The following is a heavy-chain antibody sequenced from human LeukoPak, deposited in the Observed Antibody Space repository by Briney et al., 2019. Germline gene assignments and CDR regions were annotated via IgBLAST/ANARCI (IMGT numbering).Heavy chain of an antibody. J-gene: IGHJ4*02. V-gene: IGHV3-23*01. CDR2: IEGSGGT. CDR3: ATGTFYEDVLDY. CDR1: GFTFSNFV. Sequence: GGSLRLSCAASGFTFSNFVMTWVRQAPGKGLQWVSTIEGSGGTYYADSVRGRFSISRDNSKNTLSLQMNSLRPEDTAVYYCATGTFYEDVLDYWGQGALVTVSS. D-gene: IGHD1-26*01.